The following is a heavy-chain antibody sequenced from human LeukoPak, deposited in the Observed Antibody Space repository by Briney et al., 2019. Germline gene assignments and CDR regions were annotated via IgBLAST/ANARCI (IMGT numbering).Heavy chain of an antibody. Sequence: SETLSLTCTVSGGSISSGSYYWRWIRQPAGKGLEWIGRIYTSGSTNYNPSLKSRVTISVDTSKNQFSLKLSSVTAADTAVYYCALQLRHAFDIWGQGTMVTVSS. D-gene: IGHD2-2*01. V-gene: IGHV4-61*02. CDR2: IYTSGST. CDR3: ALQLRHAFDI. CDR1: GGSISSGSYY. J-gene: IGHJ3*02.